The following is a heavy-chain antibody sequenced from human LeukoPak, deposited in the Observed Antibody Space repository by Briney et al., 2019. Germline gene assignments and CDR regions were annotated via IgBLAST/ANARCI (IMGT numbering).Heavy chain of an antibody. CDR1: GYTFTGYY. V-gene: IGHV1-2*02. CDR3: ARDIVATIRAYYFDY. Sequence: ASVKVSCKASGYTFTGYYMHWVRQAPGQGLEWMGWINPNSGGTNYAQKLQGRVTMTTDASTSTAYMELRSLRSDDTAVYYCARDIVATIRAYYFDYWGQGTLVTVSS. J-gene: IGHJ4*02. D-gene: IGHD5-12*01. CDR2: INPNSGGT.